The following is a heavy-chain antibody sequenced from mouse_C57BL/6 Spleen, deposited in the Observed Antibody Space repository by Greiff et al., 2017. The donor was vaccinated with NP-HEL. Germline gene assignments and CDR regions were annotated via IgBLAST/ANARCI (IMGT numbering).Heavy chain of an antibody. V-gene: IGHV1-82*01. D-gene: IGHD4-1*01. J-gene: IGHJ2*01. CDR1: GYAFSSSW. CDR2: IYPGDGDT. CDR3: ARTNWDERDY. Sequence: SGPELVKPGASVKISCKASGYAFSSSWLNWVKQRPGKGLEWIGRIYPGDGDTNYNGKFKGKATLTADKSSSTAYMKLSSLTSEDSAVYFFARTNWDERDYWGQGTTLTVSS.